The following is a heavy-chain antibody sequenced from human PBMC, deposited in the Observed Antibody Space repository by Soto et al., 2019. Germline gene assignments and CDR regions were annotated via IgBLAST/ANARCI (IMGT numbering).Heavy chain of an antibody. CDR1: GYTFTGYY. D-gene: IGHD3-22*01. CDR3: ARDPNDSSAYYHHYYYGMDV. CDR2: INPGSGDT. Sequence: ASVKVSCKASGYTFTGYYLHWVRQAPGQGLEWMGWINPGSGDTNYAQNFQDGVTMIRDTSISTAYLELSSLRSDDTAVYYCARDPNDSSAYYHHYYYGMDVWGQGTTVTVSS. V-gene: IGHV1-2*02. J-gene: IGHJ6*02.